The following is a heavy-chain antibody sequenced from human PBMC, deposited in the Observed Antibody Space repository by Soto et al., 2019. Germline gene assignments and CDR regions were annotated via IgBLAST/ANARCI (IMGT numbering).Heavy chain of an antibody. CDR2: ISSNRGTT. J-gene: IGHJ4*02. V-gene: IGHV3-64*01. D-gene: IGHD1-7*01. CDR1: GFTFSSYD. CDR3: VRRVSGNYDY. Sequence: EVQLAESGGGMVQPGGSLRLSCVASGFTFSSYDMHWVRQAPGKGLEYVSSISSNRGTTYYGNSVKGRFTISRDNSKNTLYLQMGSLRAEDMAVYYCVRRVSGNYDYWCQGTLVTVSS.